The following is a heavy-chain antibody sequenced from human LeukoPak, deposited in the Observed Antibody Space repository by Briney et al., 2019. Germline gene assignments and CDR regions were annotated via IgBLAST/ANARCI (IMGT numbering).Heavy chain of an antibody. CDR2: IRSKAYGRSS. CDR3: TRDQLEGFYDSSGYYYTVDF. V-gene: IGHV3-49*04. J-gene: IGHJ4*02. Sequence: GRTLRLFCSASGLTFSRYAMHWARQAPGKALEEGVFIRSKAYGRSSEYAASVKRRFKIPRDDYNILGYLQMNILNTEDTFVYYCTRDQLEGFYDSSGYYYTVDFWGQGTLVTVSS. D-gene: IGHD3-22*01. CDR1: GLTFSRYA.